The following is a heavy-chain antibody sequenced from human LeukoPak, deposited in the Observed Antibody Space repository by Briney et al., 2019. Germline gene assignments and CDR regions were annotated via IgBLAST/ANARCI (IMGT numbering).Heavy chain of an antibody. Sequence: GGSLRLSCAASGFTLSSYGMNWVRQAPGKGLEWASYISSSGNTIYYADSVRGRFTISRDSAKNSLHLQMNSLRAEDTAVYYCARDDLRGCSGGSCYLDYWGQGTPVTVSS. CDR2: ISSSGNTI. D-gene: IGHD2-15*01. CDR1: GFTLSSYG. CDR3: ARDDLRGCSGGSCYLDY. J-gene: IGHJ4*02. V-gene: IGHV3-48*03.